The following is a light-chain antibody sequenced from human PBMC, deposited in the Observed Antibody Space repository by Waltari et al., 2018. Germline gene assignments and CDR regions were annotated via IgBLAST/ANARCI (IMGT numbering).Light chain of an antibody. J-gene: IGLJ3*02. Sequence: QSVLTQPPSVSGAPGQRVTISCTGSSSNMGAGYDGHWYQVVPGAAPKPLIYDNTHRAPGVPYRFLGSKSGTSASLAIPGLQGEDEAHYYCQSYDVGLGGVFGGGTKVTVL. CDR1: SSNMGAGYD. CDR2: DNT. V-gene: IGLV1-40*01. CDR3: QSYDVGLGGV.